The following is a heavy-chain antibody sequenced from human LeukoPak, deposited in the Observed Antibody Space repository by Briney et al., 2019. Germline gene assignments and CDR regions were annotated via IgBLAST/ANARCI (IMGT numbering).Heavy chain of an antibody. J-gene: IGHJ4*02. CDR3: ARGIVVVTAITPFFDY. CDR1: GGSISSSSYY. CDR2: IYYSGST. V-gene: IGHV4-39*01. D-gene: IGHD2-21*02. Sequence: SETLSLTCTVSGGSISSSSYYWGWIRQPPGKGLAWIGSIYYSGSTYCNSSLKSRVTISVDTSKNQFSLMLSSVTAADTAVYYCARGIVVVTAITPFFDYWGQGTLVSVSS.